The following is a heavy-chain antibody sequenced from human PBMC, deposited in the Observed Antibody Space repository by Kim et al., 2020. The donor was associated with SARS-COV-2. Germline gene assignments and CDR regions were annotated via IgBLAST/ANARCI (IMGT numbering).Heavy chain of an antibody. CDR1: GFTFSSHW. D-gene: IGHD3-10*01. J-gene: IGHJ4*02. CDR3: ARALLSTLGADH. V-gene: IGHV3-7*01. Sequence: GGSLRLSCAASGFTFSSHWMVWFRQAPGKGLEWVASIRPDGNEKEYMDSVKGRFTISRDNAENSLFLQLSRLRVEDTALYYCARALLSTLGADHWGRGTLVTVSS. CDR2: IRPDGNEK.